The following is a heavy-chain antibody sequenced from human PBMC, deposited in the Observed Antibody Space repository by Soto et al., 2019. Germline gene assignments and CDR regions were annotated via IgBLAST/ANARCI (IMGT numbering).Heavy chain of an antibody. V-gene: IGHV1-69*08. CDR1: GGTFSSYT. D-gene: IGHD4-17*01. CDR3: ARDRGTVTTRGAFDI. Sequence: QVQLVQSGAEVKKPGSSVKVSCKASGGTFSSYTISWVRQAPGQGLEWMGRIIHILGIANYAQKFQGRVTITADKSTSTAYMELSSLRSEDTAVYYCARDRGTVTTRGAFDIWGQGTMVTVSS. J-gene: IGHJ3*02. CDR2: IIHILGIA.